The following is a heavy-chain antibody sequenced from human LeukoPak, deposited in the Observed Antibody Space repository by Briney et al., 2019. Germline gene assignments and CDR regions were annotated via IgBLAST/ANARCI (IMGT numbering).Heavy chain of an antibody. CDR1: GFTFSAFG. V-gene: IGHV3-23*01. Sequence: GSLRLSCAASGFTFSAFGMNWVRQAPGKGLEWVSTITNSGGSTYYVDSVKGRFTISRDNSKNTLYLQMNSLRAEDTAVYYCARGVGSGWYLSPDYWGQGTLVTVSS. CDR2: ITNSGGST. D-gene: IGHD6-19*01. CDR3: ARGVGSGWYLSPDY. J-gene: IGHJ4*02.